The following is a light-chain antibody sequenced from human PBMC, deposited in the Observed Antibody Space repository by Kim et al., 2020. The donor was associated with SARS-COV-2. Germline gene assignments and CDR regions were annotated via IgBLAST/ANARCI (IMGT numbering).Light chain of an antibody. CDR1: SATIGSND. J-gene: IGLJ3*02. V-gene: IGLV1-47*01. CDR2: RNE. CDR3: ATWDDSLSGWV. Sequence: GKWVTLSGSGRSATIGSNDVSGVQQLPAPAPTVLLPRNEQRPSGVPARFSGYKSGTSASLAISGLRSEEEADYYCATWDDSLSGWVFGGGTQLTVL.